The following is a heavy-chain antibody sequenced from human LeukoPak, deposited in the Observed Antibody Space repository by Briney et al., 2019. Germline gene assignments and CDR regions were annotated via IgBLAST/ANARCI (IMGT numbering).Heavy chain of an antibody. J-gene: IGHJ3*02. D-gene: IGHD3-22*01. CDR2: IYSGGST. Sequence: GGSLRLSCAAFGFTVSSNYMSWVRQAPGKGLEWVSIIYSGGSTYYADSVKGRFTISRDNSKNTLYLQMNSLRAEDTAVYYCARDISSGYYDAFDIWGQGTMVTVSS. CDR1: GFTVSSNY. CDR3: ARDISSGYYDAFDI. V-gene: IGHV3-66*01.